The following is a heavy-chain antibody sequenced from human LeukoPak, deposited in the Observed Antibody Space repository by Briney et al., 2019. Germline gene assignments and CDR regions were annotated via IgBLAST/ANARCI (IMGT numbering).Heavy chain of an antibody. Sequence: GASVKVSCKASGYTFTGYYMHWVRQAPGQGLEWMGWINPNSGGTNYAQKFQGRVTMTRDTSISTAYMELSRLRSDDTAVYYCAREGGRATGHFDYWGQGTLVTVSS. V-gene: IGHV1-2*02. D-gene: IGHD2-15*01. CDR2: INPNSGGT. CDR3: AREGGRATGHFDY. CDR1: GYTFTGYY. J-gene: IGHJ4*02.